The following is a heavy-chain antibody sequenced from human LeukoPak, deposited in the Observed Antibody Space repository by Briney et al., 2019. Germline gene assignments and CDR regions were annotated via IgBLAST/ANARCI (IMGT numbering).Heavy chain of an antibody. V-gene: IGHV3-23*01. CDR1: GFTFSSYG. Sequence: GGSLRLSCAASGFTFSSYGMSWVRQAPGKGLEWVSTISGSGGSTYYADSVKGRFTISRDNSKNTLYLQMNSLRAEDTAVYYCARARSSYGYGDAFDIWGQGTMVTVSS. D-gene: IGHD5-18*01. CDR2: ISGSGGST. J-gene: IGHJ3*02. CDR3: ARARSSYGYGDAFDI.